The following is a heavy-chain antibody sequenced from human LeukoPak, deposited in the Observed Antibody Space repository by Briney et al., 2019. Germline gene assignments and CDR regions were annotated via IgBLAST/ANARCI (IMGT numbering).Heavy chain of an antibody. J-gene: IGHJ4*02. CDR3: ARAGTADVDTAMVYFDY. V-gene: IGHV1-69*13. CDR2: IIPIFGTA. D-gene: IGHD5-18*01. Sequence: GASVKVSCKASGYTFTSYYMHWVRQAPGQGLEWMGGIIPIFGTANYAQKFQGRVTITADESTSTAYMELSSLRSEDTAVYYCARAGTADVDTAMVYFDYWGQGTLVTVSS. CDR1: GYTFTSYY.